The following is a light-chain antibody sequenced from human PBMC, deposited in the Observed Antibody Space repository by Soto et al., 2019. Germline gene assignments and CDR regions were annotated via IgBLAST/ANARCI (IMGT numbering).Light chain of an antibody. CDR1: QSVSSSY. V-gene: IGKV3-20*01. Sequence: EIVLTQSPGTLSLSPGERATLSCRASQSVSSSYLAWYQQKPGQAPRLLIYGASSRATGIPDRFSGSGSGTDFTLNISRLEPEDFAMYYCQRYDSLRTFGQGTKVDIK. J-gene: IGKJ1*01. CDR3: QRYDSLRT. CDR2: GAS.